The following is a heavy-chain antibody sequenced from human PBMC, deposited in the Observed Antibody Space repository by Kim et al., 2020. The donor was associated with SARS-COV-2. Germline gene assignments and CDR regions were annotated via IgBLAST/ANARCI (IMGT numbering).Heavy chain of an antibody. Sequence: DSVKGRFTISRDNSKNTLYLQMNSLRAEDTAVYYCARDDSSGYHPYYFDYWGQGTLVTVSS. J-gene: IGHJ4*02. CDR3: ARDDSSGYHPYYFDY. V-gene: IGHV3-30*01. D-gene: IGHD3-22*01.